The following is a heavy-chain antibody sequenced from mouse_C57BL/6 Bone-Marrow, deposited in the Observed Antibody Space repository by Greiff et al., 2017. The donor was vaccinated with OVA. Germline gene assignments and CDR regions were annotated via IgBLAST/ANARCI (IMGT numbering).Heavy chain of an antibody. J-gene: IGHJ3*01. V-gene: IGHV14-2*01. CDR3: ARLFWFAY. CDR2: IDPEDGAT. CDR1: GFTITDYY. D-gene: IGHD3-3*01. Sequence: EVQLQQSGAELVKPGASVKLSCTASGFTITDYYMHWVKQRTEQGLEWIGRIDPEDGATKYAPNFPGKATITADTSSNTSYLPHSSLTSEDTAVYDCARLFWFAYWGQGTLVTVSA.